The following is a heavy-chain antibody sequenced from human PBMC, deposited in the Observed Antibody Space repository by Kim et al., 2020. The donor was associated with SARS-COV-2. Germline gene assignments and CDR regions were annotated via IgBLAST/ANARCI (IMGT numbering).Heavy chain of an antibody. D-gene: IGHD3-3*01. Sequence: GGSLRLSCAASGFTFSSYAMSWVRQAPGKGLEWVSAISGSGGSTYYADSVKGRFTISRDNSKNTLYLQMNSLRAEDTAVYYCAKGGFWSGYYSRGDYWGQGTLVTVSS. CDR1: GFTFSSYA. CDR3: AKGGFWSGYYSRGDY. V-gene: IGHV3-23*01. J-gene: IGHJ4*02. CDR2: ISGSGGST.